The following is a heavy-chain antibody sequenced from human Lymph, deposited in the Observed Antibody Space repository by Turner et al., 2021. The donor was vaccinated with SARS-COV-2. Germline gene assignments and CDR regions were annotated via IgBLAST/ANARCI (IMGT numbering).Heavy chain of an antibody. V-gene: IGHV3-23*01. CDR3: ATAAGTGEFDY. J-gene: IGHJ4*02. D-gene: IGHD6-13*01. CDR1: GVTFSSYA. Sequence: EVQLLESVGGLVQPWGPLSLPRAVSGVTFSSYAMSWVRQGPGKGLEWVSAISGSGGSTYYADSVKGRFTITRDNSKNTLYLQMNSLRAEDTAVYYCATAAGTGEFDYWGQGTLVTVSS. CDR2: ISGSGGST.